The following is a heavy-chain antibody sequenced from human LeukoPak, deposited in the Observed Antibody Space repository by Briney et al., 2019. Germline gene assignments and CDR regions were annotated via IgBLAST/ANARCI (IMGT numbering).Heavy chain of an antibody. Sequence: GGSLRLSCVASGFDVNDYFMIWVRQAPGQGLEWISIIYASGGAYHAESVKGRFSAFRDTSKNTIFLQMNNLRAGDTAMYYCVRRHDYWGQGTLVTVSS. CDR3: VRRHDY. V-gene: IGHV3-53*01. J-gene: IGHJ4*02. CDR2: IYASGGA. CDR1: GFDVNDYF.